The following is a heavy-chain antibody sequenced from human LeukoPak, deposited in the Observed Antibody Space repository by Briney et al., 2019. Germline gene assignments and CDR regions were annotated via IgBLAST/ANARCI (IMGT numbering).Heavy chain of an antibody. D-gene: IGHD2-2*01. CDR3: ATVLLNCSSTSCYRNPFDY. CDR2: MNPNTGNT. Sequence: ASVKVSCKASGYTFTSYDINWVRQATGQGLEWMGWMNPNTGNTGYAQKFQGRVTMTRNTSIRTAYMELSSLRSEDTAVYYCATVLLNCSSTSCYRNPFDYWGQGTLVTVSS. J-gene: IGHJ4*02. CDR1: GYTFTSYD. V-gene: IGHV1-8*01.